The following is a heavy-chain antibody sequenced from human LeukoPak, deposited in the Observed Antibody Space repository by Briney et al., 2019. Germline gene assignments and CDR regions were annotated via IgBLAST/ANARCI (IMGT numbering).Heavy chain of an antibody. J-gene: IGHJ4*02. V-gene: IGHV4-4*02. Sequence: SGTLSLTCAVSGGSISSPTWWTWLRQSPGKGLEWIGEIYHTGTTNYNPSLKSRVTISVDKSKNQFSLKLSSVTAADTAVYYCARHSVVGATTGLDYWGQGTLVTVSS. CDR1: GGSISSPTW. D-gene: IGHD1-26*01. CDR2: IYHTGTT. CDR3: ARHSVVGATTGLDY.